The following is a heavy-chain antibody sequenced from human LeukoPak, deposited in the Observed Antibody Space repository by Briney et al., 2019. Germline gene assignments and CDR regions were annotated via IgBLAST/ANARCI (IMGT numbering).Heavy chain of an antibody. CDR2: INTDGSST. Sequence: GGSLRLSCAASGFSFSSYWMHWVRQAPGKGLVWVSRINTDGSSTNYADSVKGRFTISRDNAKNTLYLEMNSLRVEDTAVYYCARDGDSGYNWKLYYMDDWGKGTTVTVSS. D-gene: IGHD1-20*01. CDR3: ARDGDSGYNWKLYYMDD. V-gene: IGHV3-74*01. J-gene: IGHJ6*03. CDR1: GFSFSSYW.